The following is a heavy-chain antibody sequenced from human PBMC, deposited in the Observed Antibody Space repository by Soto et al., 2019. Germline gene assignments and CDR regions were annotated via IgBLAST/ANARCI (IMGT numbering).Heavy chain of an antibody. CDR2: TYYRSKWYN. CDR1: GDSVCSNSGA. D-gene: IGHD3-10*01. V-gene: IGHV6-1*01. CDR3: ARGKGFWQTYYYYYMDV. J-gene: IGHJ6*03. Sequence: PSQTLSLTCAISGDSVCSNSGAWNWIRQSPSRGLEWLGRTYYRSKWYNDYAVSVKSRITINPDTSKNQFSLQLNSVTPEDTAVYYCARGKGFWQTYYYYYMDVWGKGTTVTVSS.